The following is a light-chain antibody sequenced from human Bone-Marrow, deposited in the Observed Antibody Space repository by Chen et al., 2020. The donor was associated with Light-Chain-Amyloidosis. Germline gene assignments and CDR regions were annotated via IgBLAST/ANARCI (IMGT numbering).Light chain of an antibody. J-gene: IGLJ1*01. CDR2: VVT. Sequence: QSALTQPASVSGSPGQSITISCTGTSSDVGGDNHGSWSQKHPDKAPKLMIYVVTNRPSWVPDRFSGSRSDNTASLTISGLQTEDKADYFCSSYTITNSLVFGSGTRVTVL. CDR1: SSDVGGDNH. CDR3: SSYTITNSLV. V-gene: IGLV2-14*01.